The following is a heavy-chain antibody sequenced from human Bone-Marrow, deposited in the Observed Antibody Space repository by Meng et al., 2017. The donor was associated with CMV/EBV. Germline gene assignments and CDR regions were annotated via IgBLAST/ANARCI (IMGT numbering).Heavy chain of an antibody. D-gene: IGHD3-3*01. V-gene: IGHV3-9*01. J-gene: IGHJ6*02. CDR1: GFTFDDYT. CDR2: ISWNSAIR. Sequence: SLKISCAASGFTFDDYTMYWVRQTPGKGPEWVSAISWNSAIRDYAGSVKGRFIISRDNAKKTLYLQMNTLRIEDTALYYCARAQKSALMTGMGVWGQGTTVTVSS. CDR3: ARAQKSALMTGMGV.